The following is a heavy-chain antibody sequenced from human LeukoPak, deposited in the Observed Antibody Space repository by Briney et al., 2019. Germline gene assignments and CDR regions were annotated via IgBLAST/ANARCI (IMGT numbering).Heavy chain of an antibody. Sequence: PSETLSLTCTVSGGSISSGSYYWSWIRQPAGMGLEWIGRVYTSGSTNYNPSLKSRVTISVDTSKNQFSLNLSSVTAADTAVYYCARSELWSSYHYYYMDVWGKGTTVTVSS. CDR2: VYTSGST. J-gene: IGHJ6*03. D-gene: IGHD5-18*01. CDR3: ARSELWSSYHYYYMDV. V-gene: IGHV4-61*02. CDR1: GGSISSGSYY.